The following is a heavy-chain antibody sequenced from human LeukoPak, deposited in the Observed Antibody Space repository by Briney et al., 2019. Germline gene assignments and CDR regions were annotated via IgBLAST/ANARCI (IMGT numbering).Heavy chain of an antibody. D-gene: IGHD3-10*01. CDR3: ARDYYGSGSYFSIGY. Sequence: ASVKVSCKASDTFTSYGISWVRQAPGQGLEWMGWISAYNGNTNYAQKLQGRVTMTTDTSTSTAYMELRSLRSDDTAVYYCARDYYGSGSYFSIGYWGQGTLVTVSS. V-gene: IGHV1-18*04. CDR1: DTFTSYG. CDR2: ISAYNGNT. J-gene: IGHJ4*02.